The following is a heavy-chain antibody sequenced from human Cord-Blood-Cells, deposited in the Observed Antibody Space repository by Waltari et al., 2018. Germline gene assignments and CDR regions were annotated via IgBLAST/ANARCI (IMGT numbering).Heavy chain of an antibody. Sequence: EVQLVESGGGLVQPGGSLRLSCAASGFTFSSSWMRWVRQAPGKGLECVANIKQDGSEKYYVDSVKGRFTISRDNAKNSLYLQMNSLRAEDTAVYYCARVHSSSWYAYWGQGTLVTVSS. J-gene: IGHJ4*02. CDR1: GFTFSSSW. V-gene: IGHV3-7*01. D-gene: IGHD6-13*01. CDR2: IKQDGSEK. CDR3: ARVHSSSWYAY.